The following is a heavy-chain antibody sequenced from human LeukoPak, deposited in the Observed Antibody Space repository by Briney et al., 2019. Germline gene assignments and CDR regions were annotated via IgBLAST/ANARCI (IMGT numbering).Heavy chain of an antibody. V-gene: IGHV3-30-3*01. CDR2: IAYDGSNI. Sequence: PGRSLRLSCAASAFTFSSYAMHWVRQAPGKGLEWVAVIAYDGSNIHYADSVKGRFTISRDNSKSTLYLQMNSLRTEDTAVYYCARDLTGTDYFDYWGQGTLVTVSS. CDR1: AFTFSSYA. J-gene: IGHJ4*02. D-gene: IGHD1-7*01. CDR3: ARDLTGTDYFDY.